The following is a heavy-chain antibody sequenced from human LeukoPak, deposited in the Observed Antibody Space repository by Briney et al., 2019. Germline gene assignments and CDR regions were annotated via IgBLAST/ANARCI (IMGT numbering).Heavy chain of an antibody. CDR1: GFTFSSDA. V-gene: IGHV3-23*01. Sequence: PWGSLRLSCTASGFTFSSDAMSWVRQAPGKGLEWVSAIIGSGGSTYYADPVKGRSTISRDNSKTTLSLQMNRLRAEDTAVYSCAKGLWEQPPGYWGQGTLVTVSS. J-gene: IGHJ4*02. CDR2: IIGSGGST. CDR3: AKGLWEQPPGY. D-gene: IGHD1-26*01.